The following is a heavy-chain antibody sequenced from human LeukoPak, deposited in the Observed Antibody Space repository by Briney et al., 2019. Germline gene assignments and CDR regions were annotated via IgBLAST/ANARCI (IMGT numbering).Heavy chain of an antibody. J-gene: IGHJ6*02. CDR2: VSYLGDDQ. V-gene: IGHV3-30*18. CDR1: GGSISSTNW. CDR3: AKDRSSGPHYYYGMDV. D-gene: IGHD3-22*01. Sequence: LSLTCGVSGGSISSTNWWSWVRQSPGKGLEWVAVVSYLGDDQFYAESVKGRFTISRDNSKKTVFLQMNSLRGGDTAVYYCAKDRSSGPHYYYGMDVWGRGTTVIVSS.